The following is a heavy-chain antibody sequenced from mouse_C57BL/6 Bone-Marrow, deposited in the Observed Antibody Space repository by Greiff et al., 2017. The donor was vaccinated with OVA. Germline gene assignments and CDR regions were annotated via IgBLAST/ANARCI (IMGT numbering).Heavy chain of an antibody. J-gene: IGHJ4*01. D-gene: IGHD1-1*01. CDR3: TGLYYYGSSYGFEAMDY. CDR1: GFTFSNYW. CDR2: IRLKSDNYAT. Sequence: EVNVVESGGGLVQPGGSMKLSCVASGFTFSNYWMNWVRQSPEKGLEWVAQIRLKSDNYATHYAESVKGRFTISRDDSKSSVYLQMNNLRAEDTGIYYCTGLYYYGSSYGFEAMDYWGQGTSVTVSS. V-gene: IGHV6-3*01.